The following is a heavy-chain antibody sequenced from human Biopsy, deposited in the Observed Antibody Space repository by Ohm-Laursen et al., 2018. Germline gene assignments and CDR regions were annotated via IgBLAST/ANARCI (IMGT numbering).Heavy chain of an antibody. D-gene: IGHD3-10*01. CDR1: GGSINSYY. CDR2: LFTSGTT. CDR3: VRGGSGSFPFDY. Sequence: SETLSLTCTVSGGSINSYYWSWMRQPAGKGLEWIGRLFTSGTTNYSPSLNNRVTMSVDTSKNQFSLGLPSVTAADTAVYYCVRGGSGSFPFDYWGPGTLVTVSS. V-gene: IGHV4-4*07. J-gene: IGHJ4*02.